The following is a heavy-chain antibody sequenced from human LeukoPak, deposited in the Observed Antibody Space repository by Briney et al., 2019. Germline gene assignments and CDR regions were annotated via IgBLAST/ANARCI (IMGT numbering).Heavy chain of an antibody. Sequence: GASVKVSCKASGYTFTSYGISWVRQAPGQGLEWMGWISAYNGNTNYAQRLQGRVTMTTDTSTSTAYMELSSLRSEDTAVYYCARSIPLWKELRRDWFDPWGQGTLVIVSS. CDR1: GYTFTSYG. J-gene: IGHJ5*02. V-gene: IGHV1-18*01. CDR2: ISAYNGNT. CDR3: ARSIPLWKELRRDWFDP. D-gene: IGHD3-10*01.